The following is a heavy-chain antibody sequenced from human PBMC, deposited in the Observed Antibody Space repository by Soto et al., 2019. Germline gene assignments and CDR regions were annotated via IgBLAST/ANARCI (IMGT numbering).Heavy chain of an antibody. D-gene: IGHD6-19*01. J-gene: IGHJ4*02. CDR2: ISSSSSYT. CDR3: ASWKGRSSGRGY. V-gene: IGHV3-11*06. CDR1: GFTFSDYY. Sequence: QVQLVASGGGLVKPGGSLRLSCAASGFTFSDYYMSWIRQAPGKGLEWVSYISSSSSYTNYADSVKGRFTISRDNAKNSLYLQMNSLRAEDTAVYYCASWKGRSSGRGYWGQGTLVTVSS.